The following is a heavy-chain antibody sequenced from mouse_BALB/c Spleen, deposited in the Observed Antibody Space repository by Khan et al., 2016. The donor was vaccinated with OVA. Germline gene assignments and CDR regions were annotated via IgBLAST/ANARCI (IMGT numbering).Heavy chain of an antibody. Sequence: VQLVESGPGLVAPSQSLPITCTVSGFSLTRHGIHWVRQPPGKGLEWLGIIWAGGSTNYNSALMSRLSITKDSSKCQVFLKMNSLQTDDTAIYYCAGKREPYYFDYWGQGTTLTVSS. CDR1: GFSLTRHG. J-gene: IGHJ2*01. CDR3: AGKREPYYFDY. CDR2: IWAGGST. V-gene: IGHV2-9*02.